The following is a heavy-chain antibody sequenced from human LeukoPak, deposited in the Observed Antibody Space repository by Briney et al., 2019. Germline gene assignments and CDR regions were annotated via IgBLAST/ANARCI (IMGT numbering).Heavy chain of an antibody. D-gene: IGHD3-3*01. J-gene: IGHJ4*02. CDR1: GGSISSYY. CDR2: IYYSGST. V-gene: IGHV4-59*01. Sequence: PSETLSLTCTVSGGSISSYYWSWIRQPPGKGLEWIGYIYYSGSTNYNPSLKSRVTISVDTSKNQFSLKLSSVTAADTAVYYCARVGSRYDFWSGYYSGFDDWGQGTLVTVSS. CDR3: ARVGSRYDFWSGYYSGFDD.